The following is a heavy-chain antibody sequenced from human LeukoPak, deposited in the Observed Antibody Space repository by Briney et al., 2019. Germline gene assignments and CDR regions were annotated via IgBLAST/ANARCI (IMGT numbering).Heavy chain of an antibody. J-gene: IGHJ4*02. V-gene: IGHV3-23*01. CDR1: GFTFSTYA. CDR2: LSSSGTNA. CDR3: AKDRRPTAVVTYPSD. D-gene: IGHD4-11*01. Sequence: GGSLRLSCAASGFTFSTYAMSWVRQAPGKGLEWVSALSSSGTNAYYADSVKGRSTISRDNSKNTLYLQMNSLRAEDTAVYYCAKDRRPTAVVTYPSDWGQGALVTVSS.